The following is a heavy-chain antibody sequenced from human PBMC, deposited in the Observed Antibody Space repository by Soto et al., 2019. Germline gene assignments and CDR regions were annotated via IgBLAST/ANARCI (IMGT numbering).Heavy chain of an antibody. CDR3: ASRDSSGYYYPFDY. CDR2: IYYSGST. J-gene: IGHJ4*02. D-gene: IGHD3-22*01. CDR1: GGSISSYY. V-gene: IGHV4-59*01. Sequence: KTSETLSLTCTVSGGSISSYYWSWIRQPPGKGLEWIGYIYYSGSTNYNPSLKSRVTISVDTSKNQFSLKLSSVTAADTAVYYCASRDSSGYYYPFDYWGQGTLVTVSS.